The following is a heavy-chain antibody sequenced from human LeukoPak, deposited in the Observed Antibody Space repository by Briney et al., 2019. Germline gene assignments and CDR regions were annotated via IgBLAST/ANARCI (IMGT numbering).Heavy chain of an antibody. J-gene: IGHJ4*02. CDR3: ASRYKVAGGNFDD. V-gene: IGHV4-38-2*01. CDR1: GYSISSGFY. Sequence: SETLSLTCDVSGYSISSGFYWGWIRQSRGKGLEWIGTIFNTGSTYYTASLRNRVSISVDASKNQFSLRLSSVTAADTAVYYCASRYKVAGGNFDDWGQGTQVTVST. CDR2: IFNTGST. D-gene: IGHD6-19*01.